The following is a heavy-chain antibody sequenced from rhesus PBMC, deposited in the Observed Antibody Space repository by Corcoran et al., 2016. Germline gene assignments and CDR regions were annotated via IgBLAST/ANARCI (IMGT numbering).Heavy chain of an antibody. V-gene: IGHV4-122*02. CDR3: ARDAGRGGLFGLPAWYFDL. Sequence: QLQLQESGPGLVKPSETLSLTCAVSGYSISSGYGWSWIRQPPGKGLEWIGYISYSGSTSYNPSLKSRVTISRDTSKNQFSLKLSSVTAADTAVYYCARDAGRGGLFGLPAWYFDLWGPGTPITISS. CDR1: GYSISSGYG. CDR2: ISYSGST. J-gene: IGHJ2*01. D-gene: IGHD3-3*01.